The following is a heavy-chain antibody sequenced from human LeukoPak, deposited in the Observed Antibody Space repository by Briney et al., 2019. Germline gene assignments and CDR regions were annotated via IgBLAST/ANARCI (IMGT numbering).Heavy chain of an antibody. J-gene: IGHJ4*02. D-gene: IGHD1-26*01. CDR1: GYTFTGYY. CDR3: ARVLGIVGATGIDY. Sequence: ASVKVSCKASGYTFTGYYMHWVRQAPGQGREWMGWINPNSGGTNYAQKFQGRVTMTRDTSISTAYMELSRLRSDDTAVYYCARVLGIVGATGIDYWGQGTLVTVSS. V-gene: IGHV1-2*02. CDR2: INPNSGGT.